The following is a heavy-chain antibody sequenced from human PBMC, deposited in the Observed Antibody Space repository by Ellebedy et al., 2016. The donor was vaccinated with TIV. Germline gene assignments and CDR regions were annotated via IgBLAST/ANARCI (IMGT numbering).Heavy chain of an antibody. J-gene: IGHJ6*02. D-gene: IGHD3-3*01. V-gene: IGHV4-59*01. CDR2: IYYSGST. CDR1: GGSISSYY. CDR3: ARGRRFFYYYGMDV. Sequence: MPSETLSLTCTVSGGSISSYYWSWIRQPPGKGLEWIGYIYYSGSTNYKPSLKSRVTISVDTSKKQFSLKLSSVTAADTAVYYCARGRRFFYYYGMDVWGQGTTVTVSS.